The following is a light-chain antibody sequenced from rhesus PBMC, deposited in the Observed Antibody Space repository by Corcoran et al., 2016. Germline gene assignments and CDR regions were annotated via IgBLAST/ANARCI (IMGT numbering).Light chain of an antibody. CDR1: QSISSW. CDR3: QQYSSSPLT. V-gene: IGKV1-22*01. Sequence: DIQMTQSPSSLSASVGDTVTITCRASQSISSWFAWYQQKPGKALKLLIYKASSLQRGVPSRFSGRGSGTDFTLTISSLQSEDFATYYCQQYSSSPLTFGGGTKVELK. J-gene: IGKJ4*01. CDR2: KAS.